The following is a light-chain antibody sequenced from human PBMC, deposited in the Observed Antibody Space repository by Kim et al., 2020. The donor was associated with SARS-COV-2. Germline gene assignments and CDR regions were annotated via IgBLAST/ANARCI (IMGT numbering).Light chain of an antibody. CDR3: QAWDSSTVV. CDR1: KLVNKY. Sequence: SVSPGQTATITCSGDKLVNKYVCWYQQRPGQSPVLIIYQDNTRPSGIPGRFSGTNSGNTATLTISGTQAMDEADYYCQAWDSSTVVFGGGTQLTVL. V-gene: IGLV3-1*01. CDR2: QDN. J-gene: IGLJ3*02.